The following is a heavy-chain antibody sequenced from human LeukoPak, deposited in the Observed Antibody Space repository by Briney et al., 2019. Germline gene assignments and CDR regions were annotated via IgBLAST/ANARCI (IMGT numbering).Heavy chain of an antibody. V-gene: IGHV4-30-2*06. CDR2: IYQTGGT. Sequence: PSETLSLTCAVSGGFISSGGYSWSWVRQSPGKGLEWIGYIYQTGGTFYNPSLESRVTTSVDNSNNLFSLKLNSVTAADTAVYYCARSDSFVYILDYWGQGTLVTVSS. CDR3: ARSDSFVYILDY. J-gene: IGHJ4*02. D-gene: IGHD2-21*02. CDR1: GGFISSGGYS.